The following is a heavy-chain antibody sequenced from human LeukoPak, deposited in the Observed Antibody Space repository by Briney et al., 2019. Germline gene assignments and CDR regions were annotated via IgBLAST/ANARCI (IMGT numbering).Heavy chain of an antibody. CDR1: GFTFTSYL. CDR2: ISSSGSTI. CDR3: ATGTIAAAGTSFDY. J-gene: IGHJ4*02. V-gene: IGHV3-48*04. Sequence: GGSLRLSCAASGFTFTSYLMHWVRQAPGKGLEWVSYISSSGSTIYYADSVKGRFTISRDNAKNSLYLQMNSLRAEDTAVYYCATGTIAAAGTSFDYWGQGTLVTVSS. D-gene: IGHD6-13*01.